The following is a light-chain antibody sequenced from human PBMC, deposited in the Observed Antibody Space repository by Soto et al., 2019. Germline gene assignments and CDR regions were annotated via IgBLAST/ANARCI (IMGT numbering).Light chain of an antibody. J-gene: IGKJ4*01. CDR3: QKYNSAPLA. CDR2: AAS. Sequence: DIQMTQSPSSLSASVGDRVTITCRASLPISNYLAWYQQKPGKIPNLLIYAASTLQAGVPSRFSATGSRPDSTRAVSTLPPEDVAAYCCQKYNSAPLAFGGGNTV. CDR1: LPISNY. V-gene: IGKV1-27*01.